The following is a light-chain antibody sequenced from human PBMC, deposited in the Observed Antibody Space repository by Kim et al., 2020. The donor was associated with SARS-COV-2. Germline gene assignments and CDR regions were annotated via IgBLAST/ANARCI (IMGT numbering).Light chain of an antibody. J-gene: IGKJ1*01. CDR1: QSNNNW. CDR2: RAS. V-gene: IGKV1-5*03. CDR3: QQYDSYTS. Sequence: SASVGDRVPITCRASQSNNNWVAWYQQKSGKAPKLLIYRASTLETGVPSRFSGSGSGTEFTLTIARVQPDGFATYYCQQYDSYTSFAQGTKVDIK.